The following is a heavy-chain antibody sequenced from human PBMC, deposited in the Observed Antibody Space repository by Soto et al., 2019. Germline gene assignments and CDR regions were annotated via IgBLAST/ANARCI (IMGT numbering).Heavy chain of an antibody. Sequence: QVQLPQWGAGLLKPSETLSLTCAVYGKSLSGYYWSWIRQPPGKALEWIGEINHSGNTNYNPTLKSRVTISVDTSKNQLFLTLSSVTAADTAMYYCARHHVRGRTIAGAAEFWGQGTLVTVSS. D-gene: IGHD1-26*01. CDR3: ARHHVRGRTIAGAAEF. J-gene: IGHJ4*02. CDR2: INHSGNT. CDR1: GKSLSGYY. V-gene: IGHV4-34*01.